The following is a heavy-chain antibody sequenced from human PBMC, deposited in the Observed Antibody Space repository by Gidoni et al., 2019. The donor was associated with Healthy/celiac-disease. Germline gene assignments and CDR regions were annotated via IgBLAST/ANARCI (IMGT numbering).Heavy chain of an antibody. J-gene: IGHJ3*02. CDR2: INPNSGGT. Sequence: QVQLVQSGAEVQKPGASVNVSCKASGSTFTGYYMHWVRQAPGQGLEWMGWINPNSGGTNYAQKFQGRVTMTRDTSISTAYMELSRLRSDDTAVYYCARVIAAAAPDAFDIWGQGTMVTVSS. V-gene: IGHV1-2*02. CDR1: GSTFTGYY. CDR3: ARVIAAAAPDAFDI. D-gene: IGHD6-13*01.